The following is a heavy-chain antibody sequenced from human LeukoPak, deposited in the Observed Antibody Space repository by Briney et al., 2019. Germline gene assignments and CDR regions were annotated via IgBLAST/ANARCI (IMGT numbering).Heavy chain of an antibody. Sequence: ASVKVSYKASGGTFSSYAISWVRQAPGQGLEWMGGIIPIFGTANYAQKFQGRVTITTDESTSTAYMELSSLRSEDTAVYYCARGYSGYDYGRGYYYYMDVWGKGTTVTVSS. V-gene: IGHV1-69*05. CDR1: GGTFSSYA. J-gene: IGHJ6*03. D-gene: IGHD5-12*01. CDR2: IIPIFGTA. CDR3: ARGYSGYDYGRGYYYYMDV.